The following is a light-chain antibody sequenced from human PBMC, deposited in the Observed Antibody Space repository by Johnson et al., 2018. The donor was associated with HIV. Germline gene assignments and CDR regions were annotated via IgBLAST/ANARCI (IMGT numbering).Light chain of an antibody. CDR3: GTWDSNLRVDFV. J-gene: IGLJ1*01. CDR2: EDN. Sequence: QPVLTQPPSVSAAPGQRVNISCSGNISNIESYFVSWYQQLPGAAPTLLIYEDNKRPSGIPDRFSGSKSGATATLGITGLQTGDEADYYCGTWDSNLRVDFVFGTGTKVIVL. V-gene: IGLV1-51*02. CDR1: ISNIESYF.